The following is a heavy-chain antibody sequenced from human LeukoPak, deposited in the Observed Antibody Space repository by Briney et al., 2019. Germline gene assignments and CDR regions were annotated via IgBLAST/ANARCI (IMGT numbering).Heavy chain of an antibody. Sequence: SETLSLTCTVSGGSISSGDYYWSWIRQPPGKGLEWIGYIYYSGSTYYNPSLKSRVTISVDTSKNQFSLKLSSVTAADTAVYYCARVQYYDFWSGYYYYYMDVWGKGTTVTVSS. J-gene: IGHJ6*03. CDR2: IYYSGST. CDR1: GGSISSGDYY. V-gene: IGHV4-30-4*08. D-gene: IGHD3-3*01. CDR3: ARVQYYDFWSGYYYYYMDV.